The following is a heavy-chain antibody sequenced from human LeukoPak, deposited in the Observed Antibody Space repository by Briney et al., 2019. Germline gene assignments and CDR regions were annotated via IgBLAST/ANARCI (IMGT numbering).Heavy chain of an antibody. Sequence: GGSLRLSCAASGFAFSSYSMNWVRQAPGKGLEWVSSIGTSSSYIYYADSVKGRFTISRDNYKNTLYLQMSSLRAEDTAVYLCVKDLRSDFMGVLSRYLSYWGQGTLVTVSS. V-gene: IGHV3-21*01. CDR3: VKDLRSDFMGVLSRYLSY. J-gene: IGHJ4*02. D-gene: IGHD2/OR15-2a*01. CDR2: IGTSSSYI. CDR1: GFAFSSYS.